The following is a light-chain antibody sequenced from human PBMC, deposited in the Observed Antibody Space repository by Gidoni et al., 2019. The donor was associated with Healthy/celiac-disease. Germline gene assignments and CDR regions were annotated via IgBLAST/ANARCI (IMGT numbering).Light chain of an antibody. CDR1: QSVSSSY. Sequence: EVVLTQSPGTLSSSPGERATLSCRASQSVSSSYLAWYQQKPGQAPRLLIYGPSSRATGIPDRFSGSGSGTDFTLTISRLEPEDFAVYYCQQYGSSPWTFGQETKVEIK. CDR2: GPS. J-gene: IGKJ1*01. CDR3: QQYGSSPWT. V-gene: IGKV3-20*01.